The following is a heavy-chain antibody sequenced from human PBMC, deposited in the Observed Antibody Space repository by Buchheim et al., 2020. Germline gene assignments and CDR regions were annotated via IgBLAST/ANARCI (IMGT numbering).Heavy chain of an antibody. J-gene: IGHJ6*02. V-gene: IGHV3-30*04. CDR1: GFTFSSYA. Sequence: QVQLVESGGGVVQPERSLRLSCAASGFTFSSYAMHWVRQAPGKGLEWVAVISYDGSNKYYADSVKGRFTISRDNSKNTLYLQMNSLRAEDTAVYYCARGRRAYYYYGMDVWGQGTT. CDR3: ARGRRAYYYYGMDV. CDR2: ISYDGSNK.